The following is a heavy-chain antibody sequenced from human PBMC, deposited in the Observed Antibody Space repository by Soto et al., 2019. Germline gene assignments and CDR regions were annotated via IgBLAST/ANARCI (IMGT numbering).Heavy chain of an antibody. CDR2: VYHTGAT. Sequence: QVQLQESGPGLAEPSQTLSLVCSVSGDPLSYGGYYWSRARQSPGKALEWIGFVYHTGATYYHPSLESRVTMAVDMSKNEFSLKLTSVTAADTATYYCAREGHSSWEWLDPWGQGILVTVSS. V-gene: IGHV4-31*03. CDR3: AREGHSSWEWLDP. D-gene: IGHD1-26*01. CDR1: GDPLSYGGYY. J-gene: IGHJ5*02.